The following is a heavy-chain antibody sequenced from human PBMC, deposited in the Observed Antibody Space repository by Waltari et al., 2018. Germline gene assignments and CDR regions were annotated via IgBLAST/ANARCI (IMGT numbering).Heavy chain of an antibody. V-gene: IGHV1-8*03. J-gene: IGHJ6*02. D-gene: IGHD6-13*01. CDR2: MNPNSGNT. CDR1: GYTFTSYD. CDR3: ARAYGAAGTQYYYYGMDV. Sequence: QVQLVQSGAEVKKPGASVKVSCKASGYTFTSYDINWVRQATGQGLEWMGWMNPNSGNTGYAQKFQGRVTITRNTSISTAYMELSSLRSEDTAVYYCARAYGAAGTQYYYYGMDVWGQGTTVTVSS.